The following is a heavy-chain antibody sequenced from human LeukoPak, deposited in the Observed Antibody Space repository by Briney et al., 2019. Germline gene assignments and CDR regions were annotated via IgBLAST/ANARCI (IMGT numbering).Heavy chain of an antibody. V-gene: IGHV3-30-3*01. CDR1: GFTFSSYA. D-gene: IGHD6-13*01. CDR2: ISYDGSKK. J-gene: IGHJ4*02. Sequence: GGSLRLSCAASGFTFSSYAMHWVRQAPGKGLEWVAVISYDGSKKYYADSVKGRFTISRDNSKNTLYLQMNSLRAEDTAVYYCARGMTPGIAAANPFDYWGQGTLVTVSS. CDR3: ARGMTPGIAAANPFDY.